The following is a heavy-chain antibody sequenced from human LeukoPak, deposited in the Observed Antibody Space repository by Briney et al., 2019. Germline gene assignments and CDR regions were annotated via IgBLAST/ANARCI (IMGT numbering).Heavy chain of an antibody. CDR1: GRSFSGYY. Sequence: SETLSLTCAVYGRSFSGYYWSWIRQPPGKGLEWIGEINHSGSTNYNPSLKSRVTISVDTSKNQFSLKLSSVTAADMAVYYCARRLSCSSTSCYMPANWFDPWGQGTLVTVSS. CDR3: ARRLSCSSTSCYMPANWFDP. CDR2: INHSGST. V-gene: IGHV4-34*01. D-gene: IGHD2-2*02. J-gene: IGHJ5*02.